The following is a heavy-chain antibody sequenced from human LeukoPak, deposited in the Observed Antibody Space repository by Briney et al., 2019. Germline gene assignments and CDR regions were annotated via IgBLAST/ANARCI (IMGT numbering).Heavy chain of an antibody. CDR1: GYTFTSYG. Sequence: ASVKVSCKASGYTFTSYGISWVRQAPGQGLEWMGWISAYNGNTNYAQKLQGRVTMTTDTSTSTACMELRSLRSDDTAVYYCARTPSPLRYFDWLTPYYYYGMDVWGQGTTVTVSS. CDR3: ARTPSPLRYFDWLTPYYYYGMDV. V-gene: IGHV1-18*01. D-gene: IGHD3-9*01. J-gene: IGHJ6*02. CDR2: ISAYNGNT.